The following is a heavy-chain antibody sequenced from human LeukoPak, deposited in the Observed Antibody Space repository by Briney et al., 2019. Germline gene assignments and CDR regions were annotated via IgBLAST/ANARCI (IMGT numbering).Heavy chain of an antibody. CDR2: IRYDGSNK. Sequence: GGSLRLSCAASGFTFSSYAMSWVRQAPGKGLEWVAFIRYDGSNKYYADSVKGRFTISRDSAKDSLFLQMNSLRAEDTAVYYCARALHDSSGYYFDYWGQGTLVTVSS. CDR3: ARALHDSSGYYFDY. D-gene: IGHD3-22*01. CDR1: GFTFSSYA. V-gene: IGHV3-30*02. J-gene: IGHJ4*02.